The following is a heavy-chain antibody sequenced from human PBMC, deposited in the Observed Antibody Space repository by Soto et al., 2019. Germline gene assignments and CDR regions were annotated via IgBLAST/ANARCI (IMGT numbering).Heavy chain of an antibody. V-gene: IGHV4-39*02. CDR1: GDSISGTSYR. D-gene: IGHD2-15*01. Sequence: QLQLQESGPGLVKPSETLFLTCTIPGDSISGTSYRWVWIRQAPGKGLEWLADIYSSGNAYYSTSLQSRLTISIDTSSNHFYLTLKSVTAADTAIYYCARRIGGSSNFDNWGQGILVTVSS. CDR3: ARRIGGSSNFDN. CDR2: IYSSGNA. J-gene: IGHJ4*02.